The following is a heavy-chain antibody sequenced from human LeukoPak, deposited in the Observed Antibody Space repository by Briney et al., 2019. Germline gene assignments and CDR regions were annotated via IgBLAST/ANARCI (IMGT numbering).Heavy chain of an antibody. J-gene: IGHJ4*02. CDR2: ISGSGGST. CDR3: AKAPVTTCSGAYCYPFDY. CDR1: GFTFSSYE. D-gene: IGHD2-15*01. Sequence: TGGSLRLSCAASGFTFSSYEMNWVRQAPGKGLEWVSAISGSGGSTYYADSVKGRFTISRDNSKNTLYLQMNSLRAEDAAVYYCAKAPVTTCSGAYCYPFDYWGQGTLVTVSS. V-gene: IGHV3-23*01.